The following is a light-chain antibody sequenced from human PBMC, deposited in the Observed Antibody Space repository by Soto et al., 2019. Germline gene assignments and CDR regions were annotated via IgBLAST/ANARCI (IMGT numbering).Light chain of an antibody. J-gene: IGKJ5*01. V-gene: IGKV3-15*01. CDR2: DVS. Sequence: VMTQSPATLSVSPGERATLSCRASQSISSNLAWYQQKPGQSPRLLIYDVSTRATGVPARFSGTGSETDFTLTISGLQSEDSAVYFCQQYNNWPFSFGQGTRLEIK. CDR1: QSISSN. CDR3: QQYNNWPFS.